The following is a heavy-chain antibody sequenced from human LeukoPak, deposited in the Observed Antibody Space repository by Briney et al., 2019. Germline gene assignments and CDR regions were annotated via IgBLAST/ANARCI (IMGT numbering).Heavy chain of an antibody. V-gene: IGHV3-33*01. CDR2: TWYDGSNK. Sequence: GGSLRLSCAASGFTFSSYGMHWVRQAPGKGLEWVAVTWYDGSNKYYADSVKGRFTISRDNSKNTLYLQMNSLRAEDTAVYYCAREPYMRAFDYWGQGTLVTVSS. CDR3: AREPYMRAFDY. D-gene: IGHD2-2*01. CDR1: GFTFSSYG. J-gene: IGHJ4*02.